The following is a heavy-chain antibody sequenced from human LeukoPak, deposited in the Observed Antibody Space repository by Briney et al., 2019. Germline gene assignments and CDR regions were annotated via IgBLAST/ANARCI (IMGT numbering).Heavy chain of an antibody. V-gene: IGHV4-59*01. CDR3: PRGSYPLAFDI. J-gene: IGHJ3*02. Sequence: SETLSLTCTVSGGSISSYYWSRIRQPPGKGLEWIGYIYYSGSTNYNPSLKSRVTISVDTSKNQFSLKLSSVAAADTAVYYCPRGSYPLAFDIRGQGTMVTVSS. CDR1: GGSISSYY. D-gene: IGHD1-26*01. CDR2: IYYSGST.